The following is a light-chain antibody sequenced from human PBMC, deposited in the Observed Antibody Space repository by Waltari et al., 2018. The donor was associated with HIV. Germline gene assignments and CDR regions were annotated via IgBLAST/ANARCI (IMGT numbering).Light chain of an antibody. CDR1: GSNTGINP. Sequence: SVRLQPPSASGPPGQRAATPCPGRGSNTGINPVTGYRQLPGTAPKPLIYNNDQRPSGVPDRFSGSKSGTSASLAISGLQSEDEADYYCAAWDDSLIGHVFGSGTRVTVL. J-gene: IGLJ1*01. V-gene: IGLV1-44*01. CDR2: NND. CDR3: AAWDDSLIGHV.